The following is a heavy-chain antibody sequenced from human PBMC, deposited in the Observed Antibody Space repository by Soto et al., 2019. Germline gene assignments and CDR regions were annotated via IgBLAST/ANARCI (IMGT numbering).Heavy chain of an antibody. J-gene: IGHJ3*02. CDR1: GLSRNTRGVG. CDR2: IYWDDDK. Sequence: QITLKESGPTLVKPTQTLTLTCTFSGLSRNTRGVGVGWIRQPPGKALEWLALIYWDDDKRYSPSLRSRLTITKDTSKNQVVLTMTNMGPVDTGTYYCARSYSGSYHDAFDIWGQGTMVTVSS. CDR3: ARSYSGSYHDAFDI. V-gene: IGHV2-5*02. D-gene: IGHD1-26*01.